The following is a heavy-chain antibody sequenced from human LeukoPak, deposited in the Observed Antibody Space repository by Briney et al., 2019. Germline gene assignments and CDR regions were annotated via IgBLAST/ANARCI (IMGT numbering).Heavy chain of an antibody. CDR1: GGTFSSYA. CDR2: IIPILGIA. J-gene: IGHJ4*02. V-gene: IGHV1-69*04. Sequence: SVKVSCKASGGTFSSYAISWVRQAPGQGLEWMGRIIPILGIANYAQKFQGRVTITADKSTSTAYMELSSLRSEDTAVYYCARDLDTAMASDYWGQGTLVTVSS. CDR3: ARDLDTAMASDY. D-gene: IGHD5-18*01.